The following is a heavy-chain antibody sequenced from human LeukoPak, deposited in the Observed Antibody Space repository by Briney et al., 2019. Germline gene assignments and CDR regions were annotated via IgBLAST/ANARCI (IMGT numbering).Heavy chain of an antibody. D-gene: IGHD3-10*01. CDR2: IYPGDSDT. V-gene: IGHV5-51*01. J-gene: IGHJ4*02. CDR3: ARFGDKYGSGSYGDY. CDR1: GYSFPSYW. Sequence: GESLQISCKGSGYSFPSYWIGWVRQMPGKGLEWMGLIYPGDSDTRYSPSFQGQVTISADKSISTAYLQWSSLKASDTAMYYCARFGDKYGSGSYGDYWGQGTLVTVSS.